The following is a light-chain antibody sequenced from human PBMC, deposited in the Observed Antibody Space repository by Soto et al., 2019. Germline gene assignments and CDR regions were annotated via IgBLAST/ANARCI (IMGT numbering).Light chain of an antibody. J-gene: IGKJ1*01. CDR2: CAS. CDR3: QQYNNWPPWT. Sequence: EVVMTQSPATLSVSPGERATVSCRASQTVSGNLAWYQQRPGQAPRLLIYCASTRATGIPARVSGSGSGTEFTLTISSLQSEDFAVYYCQQYNNWPPWTFGQGTKVDIK. CDR1: QTVSGN. V-gene: IGKV3-15*01.